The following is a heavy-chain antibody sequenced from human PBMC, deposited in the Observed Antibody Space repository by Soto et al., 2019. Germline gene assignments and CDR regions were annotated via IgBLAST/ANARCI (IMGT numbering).Heavy chain of an antibody. Sequence: VGSLRLSCAASGFTFSSYGMHWVRQAPGKGLEWVAVIWYDGSNKYYADSVKGRFTISRDNSKNTLYLQMNSLRAEDTAVYYCARDEGSGWHFDYWGQGTLVTVSS. CDR3: ARDEGSGWHFDY. D-gene: IGHD6-19*01. J-gene: IGHJ4*02. CDR1: GFTFSSYG. CDR2: IWYDGSNK. V-gene: IGHV3-33*01.